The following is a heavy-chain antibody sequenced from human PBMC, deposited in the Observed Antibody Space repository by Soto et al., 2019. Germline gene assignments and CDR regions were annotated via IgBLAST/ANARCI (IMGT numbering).Heavy chain of an antibody. CDR3: ARLGTQQLANDY. CDR2: IGTAGAT. D-gene: IGHD6-13*01. Sequence: VGSLRLSCAASGFTFSSYDMHWVRQATGKGLEWVAAIGTAGATYYPGSVKGRFTISRENAKNSLYLRMNSLRAGDTAVYYCARLGTQQLANDYWGQGTLVTVSS. V-gene: IGHV3-13*01. J-gene: IGHJ4*02. CDR1: GFTFSSYD.